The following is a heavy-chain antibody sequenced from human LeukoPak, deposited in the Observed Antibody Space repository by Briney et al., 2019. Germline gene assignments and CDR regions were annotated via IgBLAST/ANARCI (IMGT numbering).Heavy chain of an antibody. CDR3: ARAAAAGKGSFDY. D-gene: IGHD6-13*01. Sequence: SETLSLTCTVSGGSISSRNYYWGWIRQPPGKGLEWIGSIYYSGSTNYNPSLKSRVTISVDTSKNQFSLKLSSVTAADTAVYYCARAAAAGKGSFDYWGQGTLVTVSS. CDR1: GGSISSRNYY. J-gene: IGHJ4*02. CDR2: IYYSGST. V-gene: IGHV4-39*07.